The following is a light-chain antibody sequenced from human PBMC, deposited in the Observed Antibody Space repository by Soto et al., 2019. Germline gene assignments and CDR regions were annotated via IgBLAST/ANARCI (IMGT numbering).Light chain of an antibody. V-gene: IGKV3-11*01. J-gene: IGKJ5*01. Sequence: IVLTQSPGTLSLSPGERATLSCRASQRLSNSFIAWYQQKPGQAPRLLIYDAFNRATGIPARFSGSGSGTDFTLTISSLEPEDFVVYYCQQRSNWPITFGQGTRLEIK. CDR3: QQRSNWPIT. CDR2: DAF. CDR1: QRLSNSF.